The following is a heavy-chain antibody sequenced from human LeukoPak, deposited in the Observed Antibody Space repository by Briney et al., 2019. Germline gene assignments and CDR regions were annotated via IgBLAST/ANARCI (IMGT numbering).Heavy chain of an antibody. CDR2: IQYDGSNE. D-gene: IGHD6-19*01. CDR1: GFTFSSYG. Sequence: GGSLRLSCAASGFTFSSYGMHWVRQAPGKGLEWVAYIQYDGSNEQYAHSVRGRFSISRDSSKNTLYLQMNSLRAEDTAVYYCAKHKAVAXLFDXWXXXTLVTVS. V-gene: IGHV3-30*02. CDR3: AKHKAVAXLFDX. J-gene: IGHJ4*01.